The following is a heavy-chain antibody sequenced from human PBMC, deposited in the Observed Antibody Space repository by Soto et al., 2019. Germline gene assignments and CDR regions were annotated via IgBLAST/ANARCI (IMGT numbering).Heavy chain of an antibody. CDR3: AREGGAAAHYYYGMDV. D-gene: IGHD6-13*01. Sequence: ASVKVSCKASGYTFTSYGIHWVRQAPGQRLEWTGWINAGNGNTKYSEKFQGRVTMTRDTSTSTVYMELSSLRSEDTAVYYCAREGGAAAHYYYGMDVWGQGTTVTVSS. CDR2: INAGNGNT. V-gene: IGHV1-3*01. CDR1: GYTFTSYG. J-gene: IGHJ6*02.